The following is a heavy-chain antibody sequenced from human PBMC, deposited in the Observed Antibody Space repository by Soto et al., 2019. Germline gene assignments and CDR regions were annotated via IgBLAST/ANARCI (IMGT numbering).Heavy chain of an antibody. J-gene: IGHJ4*02. CDR2: IYYSGST. D-gene: IGHD3-22*01. CDR1: GGSISSSSYY. V-gene: IGHV4-39*01. CDR3: ARRGDYYDSSGYSRPFDY. Sequence: SETLSLTCTVSGGSISSSSYYWGWIRQPPGKGLEWIGSIYYSGSTYYNPSLKSRVTISVDTSKNQFSLKLSSVTAADTAVYYCARRGDYYDSSGYSRPFDYWGQGTLVTVSS.